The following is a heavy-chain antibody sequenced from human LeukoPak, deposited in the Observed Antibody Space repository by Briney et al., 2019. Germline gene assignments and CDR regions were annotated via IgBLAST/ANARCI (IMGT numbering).Heavy chain of an antibody. CDR2: ISSSSSYI. J-gene: IGHJ4*02. V-gene: IGHV3-21*01. CDR1: GFTFSSYS. Sequence: GGSLRLSCAASGFTFSSYSMNWVRQAPGKGLEWVSSISSSSSYIYYADSVKGRFTISRDNAKNSLYLQMNSLRAEDTAVYYCASYCSSTSCYRGYFDYWGQGTLVTVSS. CDR3: ASYCSSTSCYRGYFDY. D-gene: IGHD2-2*02.